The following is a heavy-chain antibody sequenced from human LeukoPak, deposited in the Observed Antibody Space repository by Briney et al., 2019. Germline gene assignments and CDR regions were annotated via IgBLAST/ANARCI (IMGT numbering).Heavy chain of an antibody. Sequence: GASVKVSCKASGYTFTSYDINWVRQATGQGLEWMGWMNPNSGNTGYAQKFQGGVTVTRNTSISTAYMELSSLRSEDTAVYYCARRRLRFDWFDPWGQGTLVTVSS. J-gene: IGHJ5*02. D-gene: IGHD3-3*01. V-gene: IGHV1-8*01. CDR3: ARRRLRFDWFDP. CDR2: MNPNSGNT. CDR1: GYTFTSYD.